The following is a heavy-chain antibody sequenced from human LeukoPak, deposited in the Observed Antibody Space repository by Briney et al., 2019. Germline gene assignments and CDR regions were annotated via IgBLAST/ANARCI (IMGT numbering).Heavy chain of an antibody. Sequence: APVKASCKASRYTFTRYYMHWVRQAPGQRLECMGIINPSGGSTIYAQKFQGRVTMTSDTSTSPVYMELSSLRSEDTAVYYWARAKYCSSTSCLFDPWGQGTLVTVSS. CDR2: INPSGGST. V-gene: IGHV1-46*01. D-gene: IGHD2-2*01. CDR3: ARAKYCSSTSCLFDP. CDR1: RYTFTRYY. J-gene: IGHJ5*02.